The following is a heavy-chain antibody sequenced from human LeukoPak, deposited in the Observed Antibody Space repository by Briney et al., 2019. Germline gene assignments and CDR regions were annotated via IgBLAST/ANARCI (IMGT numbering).Heavy chain of an antibody. CDR1: GGTFSSYA. D-gene: IGHD3-22*01. V-gene: IGHV1-69*04. CDR3: ARLSSGYYSNWFDP. J-gene: IGHJ5*02. CDR2: IIPILGIA. Sequence: ASVKVSCKASGGTFSSYAISWVRQAPGQGLEWMGRIIPILGIANYAQKFQGRVTITADKSTSTAYMELSSLRSEDTAVYYCARLSSGYYSNWFDPWGQGTLVTVSS.